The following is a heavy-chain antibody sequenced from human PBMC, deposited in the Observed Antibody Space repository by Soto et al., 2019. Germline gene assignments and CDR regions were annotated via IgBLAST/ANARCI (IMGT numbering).Heavy chain of an antibody. D-gene: IGHD2-2*01. Sequence: SVKVSCKASGGTFSSYAISWVRQAPGQGLEWMGGIIPIFGTANYAQKFQGRVTITADKSTSTAYMELSSLRSEDTAVYYCARSPYCSMTSCYYYYYYGMDVLGQGTTVTLS. CDR3: ARSPYCSMTSCYYYYYYGMDV. V-gene: IGHV1-69*06. CDR1: GGTFSSYA. CDR2: IIPIFGTA. J-gene: IGHJ6*02.